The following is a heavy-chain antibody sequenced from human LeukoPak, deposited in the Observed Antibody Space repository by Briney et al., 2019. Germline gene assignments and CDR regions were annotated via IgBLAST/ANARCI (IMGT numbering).Heavy chain of an antibody. CDR1: GFTFSSYA. CDR3: ARVSYGDLLTRGAFDI. D-gene: IGHD4-17*01. CDR2: ISGSGGST. V-gene: IGHV3-23*01. J-gene: IGHJ3*02. Sequence: GGSLRLSCAASGFTFSSYAMSWVRQAPGKGLEWVSAISGSGGSTYYADPVKGRFTISRDNSKNTLYLQMNSLRAEDTAVYYCARVSYGDLLTRGAFDIWGQGTMVTVSS.